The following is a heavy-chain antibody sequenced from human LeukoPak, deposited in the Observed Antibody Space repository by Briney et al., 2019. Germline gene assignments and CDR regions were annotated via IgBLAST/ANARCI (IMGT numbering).Heavy chain of an antibody. Sequence: TGGSLRLSCAASGFTFSSYDMKWVRQAPGKGLEWVSYISAISSTKYYADSVKGRFTISRDNAKNSLYLQMNSLRDEDTAVYYCARGKIGYYYGDYDGYWGQGTLVTVSS. V-gene: IGHV3-48*02. CDR3: ARGKIGYYYGDYDGY. CDR2: ISAISSTK. CDR1: GFTFSSYD. D-gene: IGHD4-17*01. J-gene: IGHJ4*02.